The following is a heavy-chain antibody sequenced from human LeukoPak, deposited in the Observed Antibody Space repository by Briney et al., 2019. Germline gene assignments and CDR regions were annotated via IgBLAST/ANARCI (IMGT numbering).Heavy chain of an antibody. CDR1: GGSISSYY. CDR3: ARGRALGT. CDR2: INHSGST. V-gene: IGHV4-34*01. D-gene: IGHD3-16*01. J-gene: IGHJ5*02. Sequence: SETLSLTCTVSGGSISSYYWSWIRQPPGKGLEWIGEINHSGSTNYNPSLKSRVTISVDTSKNQFSLKLSSVTAADTAVYYCARGRALGTWGQGTLVTVSS.